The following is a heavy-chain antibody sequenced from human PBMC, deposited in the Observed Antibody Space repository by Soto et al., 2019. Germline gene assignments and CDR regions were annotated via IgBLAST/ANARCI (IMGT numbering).Heavy chain of an antibody. CDR1: GFTFNSYW. V-gene: IGHV3-74*01. Sequence: EVQLVESGGGLVQPGGSLRLSCAASGFTFNSYWMHWVRQAPGKGLVWVSRLNGDGTTTNYADSVKGRFAIYRDNAKNTLYLQMNSLRDYDTAVYFCARGMPCHYAVDVWGQGTTVTVS. CDR3: ARGMPCHYAVDV. J-gene: IGHJ6*02. CDR2: LNGDGTTT. D-gene: IGHD2-2*01.